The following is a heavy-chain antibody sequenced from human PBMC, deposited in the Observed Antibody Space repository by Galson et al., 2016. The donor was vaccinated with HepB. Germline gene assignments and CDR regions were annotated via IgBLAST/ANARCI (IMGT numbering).Heavy chain of an antibody. V-gene: IGHV1-46*01. D-gene: IGHD6-13*01. CDR1: GNTFTSYY. Sequence: SVKVSCKASGNTFTSYYMHWVRQAPGQGIEWMGIINPRGGSTSYAQKFQGRVSMTRDTSTSTVYMELTSLTPDDTAVYYCARDYGAGGFYYFDYWGQGTLITVSS. CDR3: ARDYGAGGFYYFDY. J-gene: IGHJ4*02. CDR2: INPRGGST.